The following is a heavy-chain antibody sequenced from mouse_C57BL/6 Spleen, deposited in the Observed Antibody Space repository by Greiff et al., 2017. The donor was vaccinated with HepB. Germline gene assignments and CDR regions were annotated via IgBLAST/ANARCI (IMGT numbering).Heavy chain of an antibody. CDR2: IYPGSGST. CDR3: ASGLRAWFAY. CDR1: VYTFTSYW. V-gene: IGHV1-55*01. Sequence: QVQLKQPGAELVHPGASVTMSCKASVYTFTSYWITWVKQRPGQGLEWIGDIYPGSGSTNYNEKFKSKATLTVDTSSSTAYMQLSSLTSEDSAVYYCASGLRAWFAYWGQGTLVTVSA. J-gene: IGHJ3*01.